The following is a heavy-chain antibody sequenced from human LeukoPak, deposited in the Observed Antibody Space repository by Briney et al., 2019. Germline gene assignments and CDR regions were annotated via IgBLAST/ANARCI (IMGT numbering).Heavy chain of an antibody. CDR3: AREEQQLVWPYAYYYMYV. J-gene: IGHJ6*03. CDR1: Y. Sequence: YMXWVRQAPGKGLEWXGRINPNKGGTKYGQKFQGRVTITRDKSISTAYMEMSSLRSDDTAVYYCAREEQQLVWPYAYYYMYVWGKGTTVTVSS. D-gene: IGHD6-13*01. V-gene: IGHV1-2*06. CDR2: INPNKGGT.